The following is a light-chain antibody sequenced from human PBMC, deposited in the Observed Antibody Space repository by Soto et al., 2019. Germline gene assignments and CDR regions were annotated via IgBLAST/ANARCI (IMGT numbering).Light chain of an antibody. J-gene: IGKJ5*01. Sequence: DIVMTQSPDSLAVSLGERATINCKSSQTILYSSNNKNYLGWYQHKVGQPPKLLIYWASTRESGVPDRFSGSGSGTDFTLTISSLQAEDVAVYYCQEYYSSPITFGQGTRLDIK. CDR1: QTILYSSNNKNY. V-gene: IGKV4-1*01. CDR3: QEYYSSPIT. CDR2: WAS.